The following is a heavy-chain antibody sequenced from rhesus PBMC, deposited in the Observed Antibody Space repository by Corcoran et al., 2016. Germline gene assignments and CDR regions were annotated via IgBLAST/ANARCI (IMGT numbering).Heavy chain of an antibody. Sequence: QVQLVQSGAEVKQPGASVKASCKASGYTFTSYGRNWVRQAHGQRLERMGWNNTHTGNPTYAQGFTERFTYSMDASISTAYLQISSLKAEDTAVYYCARHGLVGATIDYWGQGVLVTVSS. CDR3: ARHGLVGATIDY. V-gene: IGHV7-114*01. D-gene: IGHD1-44*02. J-gene: IGHJ4*01. CDR1: GYTFTSYG. CDR2: NNTHTGNP.